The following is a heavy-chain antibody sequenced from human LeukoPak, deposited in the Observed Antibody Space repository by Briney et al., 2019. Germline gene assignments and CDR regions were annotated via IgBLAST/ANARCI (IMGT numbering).Heavy chain of an antibody. V-gene: IGHV1-69*06. J-gene: IGHJ4*02. CDR2: IIPIFGTA. CDR1: GGTFSSYA. Sequence: VASVRVSCKASGGTFSSYAISWVRQAPGQGLEWMGGIIPIFGTANYAQKFQGRVTITADKSTSTAYMELSSLRSEDTAVYYCARGSYCSGGSCYGFWGQGTLVTVSS. CDR3: ARGSYCSGGSCYGF. D-gene: IGHD2-15*01.